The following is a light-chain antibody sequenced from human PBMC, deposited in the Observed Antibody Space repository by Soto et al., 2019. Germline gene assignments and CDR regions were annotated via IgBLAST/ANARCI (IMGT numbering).Light chain of an antibody. Sequence: DNQMNQSPSTLSANVGDRVTITFRASQSISSWLAWYQQKPGKAPKLLIYDASSLESGVPSRFSGSGSGTEFTLTISSLQPDDFATYYCQQYNSYWTFGQGTKVDI. V-gene: IGKV1-5*01. CDR3: QQYNSYWT. CDR1: QSISSW. J-gene: IGKJ1*01. CDR2: DAS.